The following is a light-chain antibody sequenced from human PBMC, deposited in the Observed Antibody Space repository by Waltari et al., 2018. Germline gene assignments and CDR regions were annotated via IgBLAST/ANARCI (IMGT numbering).Light chain of an antibody. CDR3: MQGTDWPRWT. CDR1: QSLVHSDGNTY. CDR2: KGS. Sequence: DVVMTQSPLSLPVTLGQPATISCRSSQSLVHSDGNTYWSWFQQRPGQSPRRLIYKGSSRDSGVPDRFSGSGSGTGFTLKISRVEAEDVGVYYCMQGTDWPRWTFGQGTKVEIK. V-gene: IGKV2-30*02. J-gene: IGKJ1*01.